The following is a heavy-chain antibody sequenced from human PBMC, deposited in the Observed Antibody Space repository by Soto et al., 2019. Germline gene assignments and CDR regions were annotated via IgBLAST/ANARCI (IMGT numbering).Heavy chain of an antibody. J-gene: IGHJ6*03. CDR3: AKAPRYCSSTSCSRGYYYYYYMDV. D-gene: IGHD2-2*01. Sequence: EVQLLESGGGLVQPGGSLRLSCAASGFTFSSYAMSWVRQAPGKGLEWVSAISGSGGSTYYADSVKGRFTFSRDNSKNTLYLQMNSLRAEDTAVYYCAKAPRYCSSTSCSRGYYYYYYMDVWGKGTTVTVSS. V-gene: IGHV3-23*01. CDR1: GFTFSSYA. CDR2: ISGSGGST.